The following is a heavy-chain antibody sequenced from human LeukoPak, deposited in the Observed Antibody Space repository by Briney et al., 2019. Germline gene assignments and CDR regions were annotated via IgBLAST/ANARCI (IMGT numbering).Heavy chain of an antibody. CDR2: IRYDGSNK. CDR1: GFTFSSYG. CDR3: ANAICSSTSCRASDI. J-gene: IGHJ3*02. Sequence: PGGSLRLSCAASGFTFSSYGMHWVRQAPGKGLEWVAFIRYDGSNKYYADSVKGRFTISRDNSKNTLYLQTNSLGAEDTAVYYCANAICSSTSCRASDIWGQGTMVTVSS. V-gene: IGHV3-30*02. D-gene: IGHD2-2*01.